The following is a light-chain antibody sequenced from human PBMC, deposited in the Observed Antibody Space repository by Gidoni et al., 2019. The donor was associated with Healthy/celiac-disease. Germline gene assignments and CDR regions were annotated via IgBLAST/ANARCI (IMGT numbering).Light chain of an antibody. CDR3: QQIYSTPYT. CDR2: AAS. J-gene: IGKJ2*01. CDR1: QSISSY. V-gene: IGKV1-39*01. Sequence: DIQMTQSPSSLSASVGDRVTITCRASQSISSYLNWYQQKPGKAPKLLIYAASSLQSGVPSRFSGSGSGTDFPLTISSLQPEDFATYYWQQIYSTPYTFGQGTKLEIK.